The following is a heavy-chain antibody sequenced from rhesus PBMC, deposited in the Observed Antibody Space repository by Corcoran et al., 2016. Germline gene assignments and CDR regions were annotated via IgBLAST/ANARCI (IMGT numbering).Heavy chain of an antibody. D-gene: IGHD3-3*01. CDR2: IYGSGGNH. CDR3: ARDRRWYYNIWTGENYFDY. V-gene: IGHV4-93*01. J-gene: IGHJ4*01. Sequence: QVQLQESGPAVVKPSETLSLTCAVSGGSISSSNWWSWIRQSPGKGLEWIGGIYGSGGNHEYNPSLKSRVTISIDTSKNQFSLKLSSVTAADTAVYYCARDRRWYYNIWTGENYFDYWGQGVLVTVSS. CDR1: GGSISSSNW.